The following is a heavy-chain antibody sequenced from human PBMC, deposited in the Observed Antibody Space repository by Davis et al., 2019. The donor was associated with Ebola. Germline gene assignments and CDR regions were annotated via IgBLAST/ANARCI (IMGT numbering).Heavy chain of an antibody. J-gene: IGHJ4*02. CDR1: GFTFSSYG. D-gene: IGHD6-13*01. Sequence: PGGSLRLSCAASGFTFSSYGMHWVRQAPGKGLEWVAVIWYDGSNKYYADSVKGRFTISRDNAKNSLYLQMNSLRAEDTAVYYCARKAGQGSSWYGGHDFDYWGQGTLVTVSS. V-gene: IGHV3-33*01. CDR3: ARKAGQGSSWYGGHDFDY. CDR2: IWYDGSNK.